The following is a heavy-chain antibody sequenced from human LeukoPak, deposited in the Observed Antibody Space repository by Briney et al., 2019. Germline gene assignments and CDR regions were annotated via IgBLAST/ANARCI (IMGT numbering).Heavy chain of an antibody. J-gene: IGHJ6*03. V-gene: IGHV3-53*01. CDR2: IYSGGST. CDR1: GFTVSSNY. Sequence: QPGGSLRLSCAASGFTVSSNYMSWVRRAPGKGLEWVSVIYSGGSTYYADSVKGRFTISRDNSKNTLYLQMNSLRAEDTAVYYCARAPLTSPYCSSTSCSHYYMDVWGKGTTVTVSS. CDR3: ARAPLTSPYCSSTSCSHYYMDV. D-gene: IGHD2-2*01.